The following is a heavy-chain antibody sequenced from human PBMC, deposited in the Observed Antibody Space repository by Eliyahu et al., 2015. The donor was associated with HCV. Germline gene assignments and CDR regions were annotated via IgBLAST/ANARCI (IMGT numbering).Heavy chain of an antibody. V-gene: IGHV3-23*01. CDR1: GFTFSTSA. Sequence: EEQVLESGGDLVQPGGSLTLSCAASGFTFSTSAMTWVRQAPGKGLGWVSSISASGRTPYYADSVKGRFTISRDNSKNTLYLQMNGLRAEDTALYYCAKGSSHMGVWGQGTTVTVSS. CDR3: AKGSSHMGV. CDR2: ISASGRTP. D-gene: IGHD6-13*01. J-gene: IGHJ6*02.